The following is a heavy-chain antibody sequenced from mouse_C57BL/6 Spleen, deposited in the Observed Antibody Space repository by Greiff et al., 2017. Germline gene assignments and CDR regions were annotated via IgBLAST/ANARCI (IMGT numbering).Heavy chain of an antibody. CDR3: TRGDGYWYFDV. V-gene: IGHV1-15*01. D-gene: IGHD2-3*01. CDR2: IDPETGGT. CDR1: GYTFPDYE. Sequence: VQLQQSGAELVRPGASVTLSCKASGYTFPDYEMHWVKQTPVHGLEWIGAIDPETGGTAYNQKFKGKAILTADKSSSTAYMELRSLTSEDSAVYYCTRGDGYWYFDVWGTGTTVTVSS. J-gene: IGHJ1*03.